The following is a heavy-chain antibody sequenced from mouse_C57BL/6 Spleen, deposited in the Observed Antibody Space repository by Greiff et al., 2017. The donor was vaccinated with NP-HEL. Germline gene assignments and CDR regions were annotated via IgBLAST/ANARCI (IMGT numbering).Heavy chain of an antibody. CDR2: IDPNSGGT. CDR3: ARALREVGLRGGFNY. V-gene: IGHV1-72*01. D-gene: IGHD1-1*01. J-gene: IGHJ2*01. CDR1: GYTITSYW. Sequence: VQLQQPGAELVKPGASVKLSCKASGYTITSYWMHWVKQRPGRGLEWIGRIDPNSGGTKYNEKFKSKATLTVDKPSSTAYMQLSSLTSEDSAVYYCARALREVGLRGGFNYWGQGTTLTVSS.